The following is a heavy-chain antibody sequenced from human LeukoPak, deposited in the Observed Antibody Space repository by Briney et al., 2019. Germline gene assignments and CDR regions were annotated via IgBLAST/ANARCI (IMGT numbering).Heavy chain of an antibody. CDR1: GGSISSGDYY. CDR2: IYYSGST. Sequence: PSETLSLTCTVSGGSISSGDYYWSWIRQPPGKGLEWIGYIYYSGSTYYNPSLKSRVTISVDTSKNQFSLKLSSVTAADTAVYYGARAQNYFVSGFAPGGKGPLATFSS. J-gene: IGHJ5*02. CDR3: ARAQNYFVSGFAP. D-gene: IGHD3-10*01. V-gene: IGHV4-30-4*01.